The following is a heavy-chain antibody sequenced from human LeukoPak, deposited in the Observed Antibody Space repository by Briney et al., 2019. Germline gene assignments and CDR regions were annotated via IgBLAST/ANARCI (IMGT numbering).Heavy chain of an antibody. CDR2: IYYNGST. CDR3: ARTKVRGVDYYYYGMDV. J-gene: IGHJ6*02. CDR1: GGSISSYY. V-gene: IGHV4-59*01. D-gene: IGHD3-10*01. Sequence: SETLSLTCTVSGGSISSYYWSWIRQPPGKGLEWIGYIYYNGSTRYNPSLKSRVTISADTSKNQLSLKLSSVTAADTAVYYCARTKVRGVDYYYYGMDVWGQGTTVAVS.